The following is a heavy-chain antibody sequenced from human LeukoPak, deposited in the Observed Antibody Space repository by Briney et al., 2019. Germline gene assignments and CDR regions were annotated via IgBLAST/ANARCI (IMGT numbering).Heavy chain of an antibody. V-gene: IGHV1-2*02. CDR3: ARGGHCSSTSCSYSGFDY. CDR1: GYTFTGYY. CDR2: INPNSGGT. J-gene: IGHJ4*02. D-gene: IGHD2-2*01. Sequence: ASVKVSCKASGYTFTGYYMHWVRQAPGQGLEWMGWINPNSGGTNYAQKLQGRVTMTTDTSTSTAYMELSSLRSEDTAVYYCARGGHCSSTSCSYSGFDYWGQGTLVTVSS.